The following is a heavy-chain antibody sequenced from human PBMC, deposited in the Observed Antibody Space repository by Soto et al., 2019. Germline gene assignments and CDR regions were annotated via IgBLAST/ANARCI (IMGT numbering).Heavy chain of an antibody. CDR3: AMRDTSGFLRYFDN. D-gene: IGHD3-3*01. CDR1: GGTLSSFITYP. Sequence: QMQMVQSGAEVKKPGSSVKVSCKASGGTLSSFITYPINWVRQAPGQGLEWMGGIVPNVGTVNYAQKFQGRVTITADKSTGTAYMEVSSLRSEDTALYYCAMRDTSGFLRYFDNWGQGTLVTVSS. V-gene: IGHV1-69*06. J-gene: IGHJ4*02. CDR2: IVPNVGTV.